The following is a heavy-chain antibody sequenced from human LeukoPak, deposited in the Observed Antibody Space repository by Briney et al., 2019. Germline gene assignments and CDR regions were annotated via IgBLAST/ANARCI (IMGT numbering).Heavy chain of an antibody. J-gene: IGHJ6*04. CDR2: IIPIFGTA. D-gene: IGHD3-10*01. CDR1: GGTFSSYA. V-gene: IGHV1-69*13. Sequence: SVKVSCKASGGTFSSYAISWVRQAPGQGLEWMGGIIPIFGTANYAQKFQGRVTIAADESTSTAYMELSSLRSEDTAVYYCARGGGSGIDYYYYGMDVWGKGTTVTVSS. CDR3: ARGGGSGIDYYYYGMDV.